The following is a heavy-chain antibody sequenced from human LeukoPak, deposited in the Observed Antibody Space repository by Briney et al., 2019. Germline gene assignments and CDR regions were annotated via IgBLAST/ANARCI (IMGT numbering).Heavy chain of an antibody. CDR3: ARDPYGSGSQPRSSVGPWPYYFDY. Sequence: GASLRLSCAASGFTFSSYAMSWVRQAPGKGLEWVSAISGSGGSTYYADSVKGRFTISRDNSKNTLYLQMNSLRAEDTAVYYCARDPYGSGSQPRSSVGPWPYYFDYWGQGTLVTVSS. CDR2: ISGSGGST. V-gene: IGHV3-23*01. D-gene: IGHD3-10*01. CDR1: GFTFSSYA. J-gene: IGHJ4*02.